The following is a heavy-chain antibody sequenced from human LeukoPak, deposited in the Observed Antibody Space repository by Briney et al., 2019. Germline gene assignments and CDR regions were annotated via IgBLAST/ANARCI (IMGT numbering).Heavy chain of an antibody. CDR1: GFTFSDYY. CDR2: ISSGGNSI. CDR3: ARAKYNDFWSGSYYFDY. V-gene: IGHV3-11*04. D-gene: IGHD3-3*01. Sequence: GGSLRLSCAASGFTFSDYYMCWIRQAPGKGLEWGSYISSGGNSIHHADSVKGRFTISRDNAKNSLSLQMNSLRAEDTAVYYCARAKYNDFWSGSYYFDYWGQGTLVTVSS. J-gene: IGHJ4*02.